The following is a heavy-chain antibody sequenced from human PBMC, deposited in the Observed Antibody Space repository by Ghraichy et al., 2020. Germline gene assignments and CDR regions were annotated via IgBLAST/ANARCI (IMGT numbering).Heavy chain of an antibody. J-gene: IGHJ6*02. CDR1: YGSINSYY. D-gene: IGHD5-18*01. CDR2: IYYSGST. V-gene: IGHV4-59*01. CDR3: ARDKGYSYGYGYYGMDI. Sequence: SKTLSLTWTVSYGSINSYYWSWIRQPPGKGLEWLGRIYYSGSTNYNPSLKSRVSISVDTSKNQFSLKLSSVTAADTAVYYCARDKGYSYGYGYYGMDIWGQGTTVTVSS.